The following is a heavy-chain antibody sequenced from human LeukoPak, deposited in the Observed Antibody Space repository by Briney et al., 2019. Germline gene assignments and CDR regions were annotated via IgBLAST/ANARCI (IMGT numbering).Heavy chain of an antibody. CDR2: INSDGSRT. D-gene: IGHD3-16*02. Sequence: GGSLRLSCTASGFTFSSYWMHWVRQAPGKGLVWVSRINSDGSRTYYADSVEGRFTISIDNAKNTLYLQMNSLRAEDTAVYYCARVNYGGVISYYYYMDVWGKGTTVTISS. CDR1: GFTFSSYW. CDR3: ARVNYGGVISYYYYMDV. J-gene: IGHJ6*03. V-gene: IGHV3-74*01.